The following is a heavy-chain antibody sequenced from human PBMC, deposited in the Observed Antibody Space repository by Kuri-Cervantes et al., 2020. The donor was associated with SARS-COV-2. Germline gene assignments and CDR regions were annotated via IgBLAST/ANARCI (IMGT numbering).Heavy chain of an antibody. CDR2: IYYCGST. D-gene: IGHD6-6*01. Sequence: GSLRLSCTVSGGSISSYYWSWIRQPPGKGLEWIGHIYYCGSTNYNPSLKSRVTISVDTSKNQFSLKLSSVTAADTAVYYCARGLIAARHYYYYYMDVWGKGTTVTVSS. J-gene: IGHJ6*03. CDR1: GGSISSYY. CDR3: ARGLIAARHYYYYYMDV. V-gene: IGHV4-59*01.